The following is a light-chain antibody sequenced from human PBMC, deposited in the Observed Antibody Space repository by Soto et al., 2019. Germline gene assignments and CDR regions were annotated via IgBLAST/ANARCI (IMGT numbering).Light chain of an antibody. CDR1: QGISSY. CDR3: QQLNSYPQT. V-gene: IGKV1-9*01. Sequence: DIQLTQSPSFLSASVGDRVTITCRASQGISSYLVWYQQKPGKAPKLLIYAASTLQSGVLSRFSGSGSGTEFTLTISSLQPEDFATYYCQQLNSYPQTFGQGTKVEIK. J-gene: IGKJ1*01. CDR2: AAS.